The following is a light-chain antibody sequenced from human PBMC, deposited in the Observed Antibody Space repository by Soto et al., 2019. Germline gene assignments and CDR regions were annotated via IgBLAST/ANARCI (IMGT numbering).Light chain of an antibody. Sequence: QSVLTQPASVSGSPGQSITISCTGTSSDVGGYNYVSWYQQHPGKAPKLMIYEVSNRPSGVSNRFSGSKSGNTASLTISGLRSEDEADYYCAAWDDSLSGQVFGGGTKLTVL. CDR2: EVS. CDR1: SSDVGGYNY. V-gene: IGLV2-14*01. J-gene: IGLJ3*02. CDR3: AAWDDSLSGQV.